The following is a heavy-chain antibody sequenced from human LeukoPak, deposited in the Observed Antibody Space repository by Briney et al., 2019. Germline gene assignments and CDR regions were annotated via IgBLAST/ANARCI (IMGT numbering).Heavy chain of an antibody. CDR3: AKGAEIVGATTFDY. J-gene: IGHJ4*02. Sequence: SGGSLRLSCAASGFTFSSYAMHWVRQAPGKGLEWVAVISYDGSNKYYADSVKGRFTISRDNAKNSLYLQMNSLRAEDMALYYCAKGAEIVGATTFDYWGQGTLVTVSS. CDR2: ISYDGSNK. D-gene: IGHD1-26*01. V-gene: IGHV3-30-3*01. CDR1: GFTFSSYA.